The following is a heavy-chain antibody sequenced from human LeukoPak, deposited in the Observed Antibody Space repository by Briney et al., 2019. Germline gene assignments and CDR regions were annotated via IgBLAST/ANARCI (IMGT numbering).Heavy chain of an antibody. CDR1: GYTFTSYY. CDR3: GRAQGDSGTYPPFDY. J-gene: IGHJ4*02. Sequence: ASVKVSCKASGYTFTSYYMHWVRQAPGRGLEGMAIINPSSGYTTYAQKFQGRVTMTRDTSTSTVYMELSSLRSEDTAVYYCGRAQGDSGTYPPFDYWGQGTLVTVSS. V-gene: IGHV1-46*01. D-gene: IGHD1-26*01. CDR2: INPSSGYT.